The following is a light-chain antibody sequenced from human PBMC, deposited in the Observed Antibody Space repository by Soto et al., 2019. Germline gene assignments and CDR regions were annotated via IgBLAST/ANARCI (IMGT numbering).Light chain of an antibody. Sequence: QFVLTQPASVSGSPGQSITISCTGTSSDVGGYNYVSWYQQHPGKAPKLMIYEVSNRPSGVSNRFSGSKSGNTASLTISGLQAEDEADYYCSSYTSIITLYVFGSGTKV. V-gene: IGLV2-14*01. CDR2: EVS. J-gene: IGLJ1*01. CDR3: SSYTSIITLYV. CDR1: SSDVGGYNY.